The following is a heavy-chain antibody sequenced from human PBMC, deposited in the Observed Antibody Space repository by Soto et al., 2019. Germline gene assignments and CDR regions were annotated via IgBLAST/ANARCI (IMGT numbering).Heavy chain of an antibody. CDR1: GYTFTTYY. Sequence: ASVKVSCKASGYTFTTYYIHWVRQAPGQGLEWMGVINPSSGSAGYAQKFQVSVTITRDTSASTAYMELSSLRSEDTAVYYCASEYCGGDCYSAARYGMDVWGQGTTVTVSS. CDR3: ASEYCGGDCYSAARYGMDV. V-gene: IGHV1-46*01. J-gene: IGHJ6*02. D-gene: IGHD2-21*02. CDR2: INPSSGSA.